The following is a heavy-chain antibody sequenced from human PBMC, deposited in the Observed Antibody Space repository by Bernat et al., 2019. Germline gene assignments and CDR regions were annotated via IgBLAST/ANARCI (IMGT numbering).Heavy chain of an antibody. CDR2: ITSTGSYI. D-gene: IGHD6-6*01. J-gene: IGHJ4*02. CDR1: GFTFSSYS. Sequence: EVQLVESGGGLVKPGGSLRLSCAASGFTFSSYSMNWVRQAPGKGLEWVSSITSTGSYIYYADSVKGRFTISRDNAKNSLYLQMNSLSAEDTAVYYCARERSSSSHSDYWGQGTLVTVSS. CDR3: ARERSSSSHSDY. V-gene: IGHV3-21*01.